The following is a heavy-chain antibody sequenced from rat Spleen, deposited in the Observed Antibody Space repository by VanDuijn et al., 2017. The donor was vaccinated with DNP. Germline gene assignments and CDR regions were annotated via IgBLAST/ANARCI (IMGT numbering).Heavy chain of an antibody. D-gene: IGHD1-1*01. J-gene: IGHJ3*01. CDR1: GHSITNNYR. CDR3: ASTQYSGYVNWFGY. V-gene: IGHV3-3*01. CDR2: INSAGRI. Sequence: EVQLQESGPGLVTPSQSLSLTCSVTGHSITNNYRWNWLRKFPGNKLEWMGYINSAGRINYNPSLKSRISITRDTCKNQFFLQLNSITTGDTATYYCASTQYSGYVNWFGYWGQGTLVTVSS.